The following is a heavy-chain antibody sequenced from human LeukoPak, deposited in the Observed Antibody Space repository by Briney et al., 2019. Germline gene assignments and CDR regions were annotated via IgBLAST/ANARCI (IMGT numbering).Heavy chain of an antibody. V-gene: IGHV3-30*18. CDR3: AKGGEQKTFRWGMDY. CDR1: GFTFSNFY. D-gene: IGHD1/OR15-1a*01. Sequence: PGGSLRLSCVASGFTFSNFYMHWVRQAPGKGLEWVALMSYNGGIKYYGDAVRGRFTISRDNSESTLHLEMTSLRPDDTAAYYCAKGGEQKTFRWGMDYWGQGTLVTVSS. J-gene: IGHJ4*02. CDR2: MSYNGGIK.